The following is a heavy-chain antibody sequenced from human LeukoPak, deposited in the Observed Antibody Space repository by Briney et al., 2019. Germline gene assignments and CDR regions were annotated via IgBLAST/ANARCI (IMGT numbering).Heavy chain of an antibody. D-gene: IGHD6-6*01. CDR1: GGSFSAYY. J-gene: IGHJ6*02. CDR3: ARMSSSSAYYYNGMDV. CDR2: INHSGST. V-gene: IGHV4-34*01. Sequence: SETLSLTCAVYGGSFSAYYWSWIRQPPGKGLEWIGEINHSGSTNYNPSLKSRVTISVDTSKNQFSLKLSSVTAADTAVYYCARMSSSSAYYYNGMDVWGQGTTVTVSS.